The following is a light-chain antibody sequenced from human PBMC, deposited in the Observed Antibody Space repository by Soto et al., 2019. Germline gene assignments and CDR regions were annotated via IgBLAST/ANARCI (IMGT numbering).Light chain of an antibody. CDR1: SIDVGAYNY. CDR2: DVS. Sequence: QSALTQPRSVSGSPGQSVTISCTGSSIDVGAYNYVSWYQQHPGKAPKLMIFDVSKRPSGVPDRFSGSKSSSTASLTISGLQAEDEADYYCCSYAGNMYVVGSGTKVTVL. V-gene: IGLV2-11*01. J-gene: IGLJ1*01. CDR3: CSYAGNMYV.